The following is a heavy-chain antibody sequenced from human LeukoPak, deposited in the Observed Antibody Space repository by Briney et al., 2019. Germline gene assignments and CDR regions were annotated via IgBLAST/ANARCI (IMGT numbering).Heavy chain of an antibody. J-gene: IGHJ4*02. V-gene: IGHV1-69*04. Sequence: ASVKVSCKASGGTFSSYAIGWVRQAPGQGLEWMGRIIPILGIANYAQKFQGRVTITADKSTSTAYMELSSLRSEDTAVYYCAREGRDGYNLIDDYWGQGTLVTVSS. D-gene: IGHD5-24*01. CDR2: IIPILGIA. CDR1: GGTFSSYA. CDR3: AREGRDGYNLIDDY.